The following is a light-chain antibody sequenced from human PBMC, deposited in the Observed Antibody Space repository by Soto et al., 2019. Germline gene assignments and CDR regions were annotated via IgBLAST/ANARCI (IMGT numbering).Light chain of an antibody. Sequence: QTVVTQPPSVSGAPGQRVTISCTGSSSNIGAGYDVHWYQQLPGTAPKLLIYGNSNRPSGVPDLFSGSKSGTSASLAITVLQAEDESDYYLQSSDSSLSGYVFGTGTKLTVL. CDR2: GNS. V-gene: IGLV1-40*01. CDR3: QSSDSSLSGYV. CDR1: SSNIGAGYD. J-gene: IGLJ1*01.